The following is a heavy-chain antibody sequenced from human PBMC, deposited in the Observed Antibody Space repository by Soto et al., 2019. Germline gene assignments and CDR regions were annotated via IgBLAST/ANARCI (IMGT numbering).Heavy chain of an antibody. V-gene: IGHV4-59*08. CDR2: VHYSGTT. J-gene: IGHJ3*02. Sequence: SETLSLTCSVSGGSISSYYWTWIRQPPGKGLEWIGHVHYSGTTKYNPSFKTRVTMSVDTSKNQVALTLSSVTAADTAVYYCARPYSTSWSVGVLHIWGQGTRVTVSS. D-gene: IGHD6-6*01. CDR1: GGSISSYY. CDR3: ARPYSTSWSVGVLHI.